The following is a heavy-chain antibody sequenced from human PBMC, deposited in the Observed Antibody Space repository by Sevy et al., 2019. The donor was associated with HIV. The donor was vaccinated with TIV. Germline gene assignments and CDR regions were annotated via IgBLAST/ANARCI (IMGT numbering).Heavy chain of an antibody. CDR3: ARHRSGWAFDY. J-gene: IGHJ4*02. CDR1: GGSISGYY. CDR2: IHYSGNT. Sequence: SETLSLTCTVSGGSISGYYWXWXXQPPGKGLEWIAYIHYSGNTNYSPSLKSRVTISVDTSKNQFSLKLSSLTAADTAVYYCARHRSGWAFDYWGQGTLVTVSS. V-gene: IGHV4-59*08. D-gene: IGHD6-19*01.